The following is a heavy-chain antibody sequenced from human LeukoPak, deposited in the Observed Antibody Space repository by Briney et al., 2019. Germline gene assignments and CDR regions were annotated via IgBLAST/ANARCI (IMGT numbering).Heavy chain of an antibody. CDR1: GGSFSGYY. V-gene: IGHV4-34*01. Sequence: LETLSLTCAVYGGSFSGYYWSWIRQPPGKGLEWIREINHSGSTNYNPSLKSRVTISVDTSKNQFSLKLSSVTAADTAVYYWARAAGSGSYYPPDYWGQGTLVTASS. J-gene: IGHJ4*02. CDR2: INHSGST. D-gene: IGHD3-10*01. CDR3: ARAAGSGSYYPPDY.